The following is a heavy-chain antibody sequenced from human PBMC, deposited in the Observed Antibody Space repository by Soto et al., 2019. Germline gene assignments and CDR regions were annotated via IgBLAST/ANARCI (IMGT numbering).Heavy chain of an antibody. Sequence: SETLSLTCGVFSGSLTDHYWTWIRQTPGKGLEWIGEINHSGLTDYNPSLKSRVTLSLDTSKNQFSLKVTALTAADTAVYYCARGKPSGYRFGPRNFFYYGMDVWGPGTTVTV. CDR1: SGSLTDHY. CDR3: ARGKPSGYRFGPRNFFYYGMDV. J-gene: IGHJ6*02. V-gene: IGHV4-34*01. D-gene: IGHD5-18*01. CDR2: INHSGLT.